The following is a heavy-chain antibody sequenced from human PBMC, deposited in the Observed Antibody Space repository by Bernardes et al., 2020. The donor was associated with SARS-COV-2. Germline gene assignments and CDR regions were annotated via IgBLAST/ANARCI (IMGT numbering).Heavy chain of an antibody. Sequence: SETLSLTCIVSGGSVSSGGYYWSWIRQPPGKGLEWIGYVYYSGSSNYNPSLKSRVTISEDTSKNQFSLKLNFVTAADTAVYFCARGHGYMRGWALDFWGQGTMVTVAS. CDR3: ARGHGYMRGWALDF. CDR1: GGSVSSGGYY. D-gene: IGHD6-19*01. V-gene: IGHV4-61*08. CDR2: VYYSGSS. J-gene: IGHJ3*01.